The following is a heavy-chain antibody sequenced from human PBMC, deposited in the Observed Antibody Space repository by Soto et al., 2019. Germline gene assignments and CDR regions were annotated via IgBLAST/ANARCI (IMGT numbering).Heavy chain of an antibody. D-gene: IGHD3-3*01. CDR3: ARNGVHTNRLAPFDY. Sequence: SETLSLPCAVSGGSFSSYYWNWIRQPPGRGLEWVGEINHSGTTNYNPSLESRITISQDASKNHFSLTLTSVTAADTAVYYSARNGVHTNRLAPFDYLGPGDLLTVSS. CDR2: INHSGTT. CDR1: GGSFSSYY. V-gene: IGHV4-34*01. J-gene: IGHJ4*02.